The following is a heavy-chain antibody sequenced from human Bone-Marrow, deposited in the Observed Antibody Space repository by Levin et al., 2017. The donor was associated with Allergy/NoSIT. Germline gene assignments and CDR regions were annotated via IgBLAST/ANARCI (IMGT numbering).Heavy chain of an antibody. CDR1: GFTFRNYA. V-gene: IGHV3-23*01. CDR2: SSGRGENT. Sequence: GESLKISCAASGFTFRNYAMNWVRQAPGKGLEWVSGSSGRGENTYYADSVKGRFIMSRDNSKNTVSLQMSRLRDDDTVVYYCAKDSTMEITRDWHFDLWGRGTLVSVTS. D-gene: IGHD7-27*01. J-gene: IGHJ2*01. CDR3: AKDSTMEITRDWHFDL.